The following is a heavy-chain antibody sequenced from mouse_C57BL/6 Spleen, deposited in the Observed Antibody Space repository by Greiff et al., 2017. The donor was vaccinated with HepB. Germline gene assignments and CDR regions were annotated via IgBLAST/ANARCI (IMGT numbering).Heavy chain of an antibody. D-gene: IGHD2-1*01. V-gene: IGHV1-69*01. CDR1: GYTFTSYW. Sequence: VQLQQPGAELVMPGASVKLSCKASGYTFTSYWMHWVKQRPGQGLEWIGEIDPSDSYTNYNQKFKGKSTLTVDKSSSTAYMQLSSLTSEDSAVYYCARVGGNPYYYAMDYWGQGTSVTVSS. CDR3: ARVGGNPYYYAMDY. CDR2: IDPSDSYT. J-gene: IGHJ4*01.